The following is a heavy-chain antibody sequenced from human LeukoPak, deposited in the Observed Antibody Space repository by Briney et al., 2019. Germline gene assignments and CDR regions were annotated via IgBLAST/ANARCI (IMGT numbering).Heavy chain of an antibody. Sequence: PGGSLRLSCAASGFTFSSYSMNWVRQAPGKGLEWVSYISSSGSTIYYADSVKGRFTISRDNAKNSLYLQMNSLRAEDTAVYYCARDLLGYCSSTSCRSTPFDYWGQGTLVTVSS. J-gene: IGHJ4*02. CDR1: GFTFSSYS. CDR3: ARDLLGYCSSTSCRSTPFDY. D-gene: IGHD2-2*01. V-gene: IGHV3-48*04. CDR2: ISSSGSTI.